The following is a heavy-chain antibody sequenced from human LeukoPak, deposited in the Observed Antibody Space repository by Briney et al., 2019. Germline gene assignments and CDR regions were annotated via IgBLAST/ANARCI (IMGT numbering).Heavy chain of an antibody. D-gene: IGHD1-1*01. CDR1: GGSFSGYY. CDR2: INHSGST. V-gene: IGHV4-34*01. J-gene: IGHJ4*02. CDR3: ARAGTTGFYFDY. Sequence: PSETLSLTCAVYGGSFSGYYWSWIRQPPGKGLEWIGEINHSGSTNYNPSLKSRVTISVDTSKNQFSLKLSSVTAADTAVYYCARAGTTGFYFDYWGQGTLVTVSS.